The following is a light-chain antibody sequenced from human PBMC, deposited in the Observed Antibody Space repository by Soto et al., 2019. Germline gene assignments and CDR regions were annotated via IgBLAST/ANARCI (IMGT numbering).Light chain of an antibody. CDR3: QQRSNWPPVYT. V-gene: IGKV3-11*01. CDR1: QSVSSY. Sequence: EIVLPQYPATLSLSPGERATLSCRASQSVSSYLAWYQQKPGQAPRLLIYDASNRATGIPARFSGSGSGTDFTLTISSLEPEDFAVYYCQQRSNWPPVYTFGQGTKLEIK. J-gene: IGKJ2*01. CDR2: DAS.